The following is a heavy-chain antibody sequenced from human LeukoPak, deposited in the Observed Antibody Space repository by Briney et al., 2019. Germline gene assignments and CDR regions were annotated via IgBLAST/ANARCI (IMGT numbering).Heavy chain of an antibody. D-gene: IGHD6-19*01. CDR3: VLRGAVAAADF. Sequence: GGSLRLSCAASGFTSSSYGMHWVRQAPGKGLEWVAVISYDGSNKYYADSVKGRFTISRDNAKNSLYLQMNSLRAEDTAVYYCVLRGAVAAADFWGQGTLVTVAS. CDR1: GFTSSSYG. CDR2: ISYDGSNK. V-gene: IGHV3-30*03. J-gene: IGHJ4*02.